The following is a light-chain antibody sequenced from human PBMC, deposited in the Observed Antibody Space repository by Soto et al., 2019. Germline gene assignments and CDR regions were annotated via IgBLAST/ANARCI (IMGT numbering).Light chain of an antibody. Sequence: DIQMTQSPSSLSASVGDRVTITCQASHDIINYLNWFQQKPGEAPKLLIFDAFKLETGVPSRFSGSGSGTDFTFTISSLQPEDFASYYCQQYKDYWTFGQGTKVDIK. CDR2: DAF. V-gene: IGKV1-33*01. J-gene: IGKJ1*01. CDR1: HDIINY. CDR3: QQYKDYWT.